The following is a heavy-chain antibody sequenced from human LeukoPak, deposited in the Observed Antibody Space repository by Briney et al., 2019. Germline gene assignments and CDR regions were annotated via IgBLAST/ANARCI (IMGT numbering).Heavy chain of an antibody. CDR2: IYPGDSDT. D-gene: IGHD3-22*01. V-gene: IGHV5-51*01. J-gene: IGHJ4*02. CDR1: GYSFTSYW. CDR3: AKSVYYSDSSGYRPYYFDY. Sequence: GESLQISCQGSGYSFTSYWIGWVRQMPGKGLEWMGIIYPGDSDTRYSPSFQGQVTISADKSISTAYLQWSSLKASDTAMYYCAKSVYYSDSSGYRPYYFDYWGQGTLVTVSS.